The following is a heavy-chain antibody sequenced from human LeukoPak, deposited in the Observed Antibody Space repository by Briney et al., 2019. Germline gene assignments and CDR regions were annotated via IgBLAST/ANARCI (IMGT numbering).Heavy chain of an antibody. D-gene: IGHD3-22*01. V-gene: IGHV5-51*01. CDR2: IYPGDSDT. CDR3: ARHPSYDSSGYYRDY. Sequence: GESLKISCKGSGYSFTSYWIGWVRQMPGKGLEWMGIIYPGDSDTRYSPPFQGQVTISADKSISTAYLQWSSLKASDTAMYYCARHPSYDSSGYYRDYWGQGTLVTVSS. J-gene: IGHJ4*02. CDR1: GYSFTSYW.